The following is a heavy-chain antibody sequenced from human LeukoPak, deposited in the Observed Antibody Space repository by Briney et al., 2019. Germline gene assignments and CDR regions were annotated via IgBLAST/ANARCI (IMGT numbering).Heavy chain of an antibody. V-gene: IGHV3-21*01. CDR1: GFTFSSYS. Sequence: GGSLRLSCAASGFTFSSYSMNWVRQAPGKGLEWVSSISSSSSYIYYADSVKGRFTISRDNSKNTLYLQMNSLRAEDTAVYYCARDIWFGELLFDYWGQGTLVTVSS. J-gene: IGHJ4*02. CDR2: ISSSSSYI. CDR3: ARDIWFGELLFDY. D-gene: IGHD3-10*01.